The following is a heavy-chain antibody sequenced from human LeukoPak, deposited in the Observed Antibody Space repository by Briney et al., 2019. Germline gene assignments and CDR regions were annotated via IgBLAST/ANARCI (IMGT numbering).Heavy chain of an antibody. D-gene: IGHD6-19*01. CDR2: ISAYNGNT. CDR1: GYTFTGYG. CDR3: ARDQYSSGWYVSPYYYYGMDV. J-gene: IGHJ6*02. Sequence: ASVKVSCKASGYTFTGYGISWVRQAPGQGFEWMGWISAYNGNTNYAQKLQGRVTMTTDTSTSTAYMELRSLRSDDTAVYYCARDQYSSGWYVSPYYYYGMDVWGQGTTVTVSS. V-gene: IGHV1-18*01.